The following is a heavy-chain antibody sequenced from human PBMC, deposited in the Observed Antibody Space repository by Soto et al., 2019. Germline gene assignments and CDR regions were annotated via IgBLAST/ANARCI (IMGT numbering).Heavy chain of an antibody. CDR3: TTADCSSTSCYSRGYYYYYGMDV. V-gene: IGHV3-15*07. D-gene: IGHD2-2*01. CDR2: IKSKTDGGTT. Sequence: GGSLRLSCAASGFTFSNAWINWVRQAHKKGLEWVGRIKSKTDGGTTDDAAPVKGRFTISRDDSKNTLYPQMNSLKTEDTAVYYCTTADCSSTSCYSRGYYYYYGMDVWGQGTTVTVSS. CDR1: GFTFSNAW. J-gene: IGHJ6*02.